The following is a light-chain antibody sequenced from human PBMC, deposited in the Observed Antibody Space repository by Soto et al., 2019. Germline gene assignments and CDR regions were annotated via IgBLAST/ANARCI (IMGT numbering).Light chain of an antibody. Sequence: EIVLTQSPGTLSLSPGERATLSCRASQSITSTYLAWYQQYPGQAPRLLIYGASSRATGIPDRFGASGSGTDFTLTISRLEPEDFAVYYCQQYGASSWSFGQGTKVDIK. CDR2: GAS. V-gene: IGKV3-20*01. CDR1: QSITSTY. CDR3: QQYGASSWS. J-gene: IGKJ1*01.